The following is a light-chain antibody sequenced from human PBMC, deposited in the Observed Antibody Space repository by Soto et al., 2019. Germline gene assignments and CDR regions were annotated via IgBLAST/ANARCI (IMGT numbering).Light chain of an antibody. CDR1: SSVVGGYNY. J-gene: IGLJ3*02. V-gene: IGLV2-11*01. CDR2: DVT. Sequence: SVLTQPRSVSGSPGQSVTISCTGTSSVVGGYNYVSWYQQYPGKAPKPMIYDVTKRPSGVPDRFSGSKSGNTASLTISGLQAEDEGDYYFCSYAGSYTQVFGGGTKLTVL. CDR3: CSYAGSYTQV.